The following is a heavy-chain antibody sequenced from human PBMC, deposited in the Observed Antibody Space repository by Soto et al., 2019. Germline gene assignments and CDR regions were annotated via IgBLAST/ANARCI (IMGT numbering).Heavy chain of an antibody. CDR2: IYYSGGT. J-gene: IGHJ4*02. V-gene: IGHV4-61*01. D-gene: IGHD3-22*01. CDR1: GGSVSSGSYY. CDR3: ATLDYYDKDASLYDY. Sequence: QVQLQESGPGLVKPSETLSLTCTVSGGSVSSGSYYWSWIRQPPGKGLEWIGYIYYSGGTNYNPSHKSRVSISVVTSKNQFTRKLSSVTAADTAVYYCATLDYYDKDASLYDYWGQGTLVTVSS.